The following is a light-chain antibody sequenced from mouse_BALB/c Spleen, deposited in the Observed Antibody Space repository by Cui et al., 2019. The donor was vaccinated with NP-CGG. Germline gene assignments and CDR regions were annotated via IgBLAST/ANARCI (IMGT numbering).Light chain of an antibody. V-gene: IGLV1*01. Sequence: HAVVTLESALTTSPGETVTLTCRSSTGAVTSSNYANWVQEKPDHLFTGLIGGTNNRAPGVTARFSGTLIGDKAALIITGAQTEDGAIYFCALWYSNHWIFGSGTKVTVL. CDR2: GTN. CDR3: ALWYSNHWI. J-gene: IGLJ3*01. CDR1: TGAVTSSNY.